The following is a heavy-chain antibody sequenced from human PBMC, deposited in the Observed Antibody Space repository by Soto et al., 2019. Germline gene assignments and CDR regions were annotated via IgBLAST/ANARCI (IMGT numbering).Heavy chain of an antibody. CDR1: GYTFPNYG. CDR3: ARDRGNCTAGGCYSGYYYYFGMDV. D-gene: IGHD2-15*01. CDR2: ISAYNGNT. Sequence: QVQLVQSGAEVKKPGASVKVSCKASGYTFPNYGISWVRQAPGQGLEWMGWISAYNGNTIYAQKLQGRGTMTTDTSTYLAYMVLRSLRSEDTAVYSCARDRGNCTAGGCYSGYYYYFGMDVWGQGTLVTVSS. J-gene: IGHJ6*02. V-gene: IGHV1-18*01.